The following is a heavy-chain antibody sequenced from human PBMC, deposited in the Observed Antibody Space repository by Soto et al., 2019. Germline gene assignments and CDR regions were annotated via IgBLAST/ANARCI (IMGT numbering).Heavy chain of an antibody. D-gene: IGHD6-25*01. Sequence: GPTLVNPTQTLTLTCTFSGFSLTTSGVGVGWFRQPPGEAPEWLAIIYWDDDKRYSPSLKSRLTISKDTSKHQVVLTMTNVDPVETARYFCTHHTGSAADYWGQGALVTVSS. CDR1: GFSLTTSGVG. J-gene: IGHJ4*02. CDR2: IYWDDDK. CDR3: THHTGSAADY. V-gene: IGHV2-5*02.